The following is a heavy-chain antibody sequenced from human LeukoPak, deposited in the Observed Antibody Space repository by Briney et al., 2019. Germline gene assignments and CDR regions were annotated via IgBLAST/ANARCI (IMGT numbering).Heavy chain of an antibody. CDR2: ISAYNSNT. CDR1: GYTFTSYG. V-gene: IGHV1-18*01. Sequence: ASVKVSCKASGYTFTSYGISWVRQAPGQGREWRGWISAYNSNTNYAQKLQGRVTMTTDTSTSTAYMELRSLRSDDTAVYYCARVESITIFGVVIGNWFDPWGQGTLVTVSS. J-gene: IGHJ5*02. D-gene: IGHD3-3*01. CDR3: ARVESITIFGVVIGNWFDP.